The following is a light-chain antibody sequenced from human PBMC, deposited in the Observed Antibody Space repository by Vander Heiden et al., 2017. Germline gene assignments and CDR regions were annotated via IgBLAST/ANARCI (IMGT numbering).Light chain of an antibody. J-gene: IGLJ2*01. V-gene: IGLV1-40*01. Sequence: QSVLTQPPSVSGAPGQRVTISCTGRRSNIGAGYDVHWYQQLPVTAPKLLIYGNSNRPSGVPDRFSGSKSGTSASLAITGLQAEDEADYYCQSYDSSLSGYVVFGGGTKLTVL. CDR2: GNS. CDR1: RSNIGAGYD. CDR3: QSYDSSLSGYVV.